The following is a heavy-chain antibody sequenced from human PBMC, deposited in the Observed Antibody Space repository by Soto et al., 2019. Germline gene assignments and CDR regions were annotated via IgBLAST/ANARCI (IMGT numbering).Heavy chain of an antibody. V-gene: IGHV4-39*01. CDR1: GGSISSSSYY. CDR2: IYYSGST. CDR3: ASSNIAAAGFYYYGMDV. Sequence: SSETLSLTCTVSGGSISSSSYYWGWIRQPPGKGLEWIGNIYYSGSTYYNPSLKSRVTISVDTSKNQFSLMLISVTAADTAVYYCASSNIAAAGFYYYGMDVWGRGTTVTVSS. D-gene: IGHD6-13*01. J-gene: IGHJ6*02.